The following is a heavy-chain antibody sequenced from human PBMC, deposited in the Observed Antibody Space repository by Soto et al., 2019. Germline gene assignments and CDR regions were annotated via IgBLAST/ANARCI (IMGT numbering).Heavy chain of an antibody. CDR3: ASGIQLWLRRINNGYSG. J-gene: IGHJ4*02. V-gene: IGHV1-69*12. D-gene: IGHD5-18*01. CDR1: GGTFSTYA. Sequence: QVQLVQSGAEEKKPESSVKVSCKAPGGTFSTYAISWVRQAPGQGLEWMRGIIPMFGTANYAQRFQDRVTITADESTNTVYMELSSLRSEDTAVYFCASGIQLWLRRINNGYSGWGQGTLVTVSS. CDR2: IIPMFGTA.